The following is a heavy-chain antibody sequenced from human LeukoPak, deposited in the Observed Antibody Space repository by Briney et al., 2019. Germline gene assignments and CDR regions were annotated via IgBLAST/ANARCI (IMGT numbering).Heavy chain of an antibody. CDR3: ARDGSHSSSWYWAFDI. D-gene: IGHD6-13*01. CDR2: IYYSGST. Sequence: SETLSLTCTVSGGSISSYYWSWIRQPPGKGLEWIGYIYYSGSTNYNPSLKSRVTISVDTSKNQFPLKLSSVTAADTAVYYCARDGSHSSSWYWAFDIWGQGTMVTVSS. V-gene: IGHV4-59*01. J-gene: IGHJ3*02. CDR1: GGSISSYY.